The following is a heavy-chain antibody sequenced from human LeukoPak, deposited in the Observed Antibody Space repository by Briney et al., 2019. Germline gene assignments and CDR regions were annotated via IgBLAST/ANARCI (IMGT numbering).Heavy chain of an antibody. CDR2: MNPNSGNT. Sequence: ASVKVSCKASGYTFTSYDINWVRQATGQGPEWMGWMNPNSGNTGYAQKFQGRVTMTRNTSISTAHMELSSLRSEDTAVYYCARLLTYYYDSSGYCWAFDIWGQGTMVTVSS. CDR1: GYTFTSYD. D-gene: IGHD3-22*01. CDR3: ARLLTYYYDSSGYCWAFDI. V-gene: IGHV1-8*01. J-gene: IGHJ3*02.